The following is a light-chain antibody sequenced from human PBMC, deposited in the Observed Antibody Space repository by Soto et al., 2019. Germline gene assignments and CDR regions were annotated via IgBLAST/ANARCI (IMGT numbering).Light chain of an antibody. Sequence: EIVLTQSPGTLSLSPGERATLSCRASQSVSSSYLAWYQQKPGQAPRLLIYGASSSVTGIPDRFSGSGSGTDFTLTISRLEPEDFAVYYCQQYGSSPLTFGGETKVQIK. J-gene: IGKJ4*01. CDR3: QQYGSSPLT. V-gene: IGKV3-20*01. CDR1: QSVSSSY. CDR2: GAS.